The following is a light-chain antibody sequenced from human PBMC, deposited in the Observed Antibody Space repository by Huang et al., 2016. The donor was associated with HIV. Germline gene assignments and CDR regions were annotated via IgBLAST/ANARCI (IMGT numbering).Light chain of an antibody. Sequence: EIVMTQSPATLSVSPGERATLSCRASQSITSNLAWYQQKPGQAPRLLIYAASTRATGIPARLSGSGSGTEFTLSISSRQSEDFAVYYCQQYNNWPPWTFGQGTKVEIK. CDR3: QQYNNWPPWT. J-gene: IGKJ1*01. V-gene: IGKV3-15*01. CDR2: AAS. CDR1: QSITSN.